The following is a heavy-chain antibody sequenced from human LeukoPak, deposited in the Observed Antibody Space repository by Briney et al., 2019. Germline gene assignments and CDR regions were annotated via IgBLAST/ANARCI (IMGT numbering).Heavy chain of an antibody. J-gene: IGHJ4*02. Sequence: GGSLRLSCAASGFTFSDYYMSWIRQAPGKGLEWVSYISSSGSTIYYADSVKGRFTISRDNAKNSLYLQMNSLRAEDTAVYYCARDLATPPHIVAAGSTWGDYWGPGTLVTVSS. CDR2: ISSSGSTI. D-gene: IGHD6-13*01. CDR1: GFTFSDYY. CDR3: ARDLATPPHIVAAGSTWGDY. V-gene: IGHV3-11*04.